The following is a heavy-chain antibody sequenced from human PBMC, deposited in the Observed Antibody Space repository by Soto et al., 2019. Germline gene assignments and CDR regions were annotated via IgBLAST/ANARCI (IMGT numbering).Heavy chain of an antibody. Sequence: QVQLVQSGAEVKKPGSSVKVSCKASGGTFNSYAISWMRQAPGQGLEWMGGIVPIFGTTDYAQRFHGRVTITADKSTSTAYLDLSRLRSEDTAVYYCARTDNYDILTGYSNWGQGTLVTVSS. CDR3: ARTDNYDILTGYSN. J-gene: IGHJ4*02. D-gene: IGHD3-9*01. V-gene: IGHV1-69*06. CDR2: IVPIFGTT. CDR1: GGTFNSYA.